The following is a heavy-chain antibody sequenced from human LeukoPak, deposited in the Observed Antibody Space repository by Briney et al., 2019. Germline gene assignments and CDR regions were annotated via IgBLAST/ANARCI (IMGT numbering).Heavy chain of an antibody. J-gene: IGHJ6*02. CDR2: VYPGDSDT. D-gene: IGHD6-13*01. Sequence: GESLRISCKGSGYSFTSYWIGWVRQTPGKGLEWMGIVYPGDSDTRYSPSFQGQVTISADKSISTAYLQWSSLKASDTAMYYCARLSGAATGPYYYYGMAVWGQGTTVTVSS. CDR1: GYSFTSYW. CDR3: ARLSGAATGPYYYYGMAV. V-gene: IGHV5-51*01.